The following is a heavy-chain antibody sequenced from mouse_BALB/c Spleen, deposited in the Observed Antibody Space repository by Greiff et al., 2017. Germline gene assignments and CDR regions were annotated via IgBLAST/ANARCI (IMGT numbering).Heavy chain of an antibody. J-gene: IGHJ2*01. V-gene: IGHV1S81*02. CDR1: GYTFTSYY. CDR3: TRAFYGYFDY. CDR2: INPSNGGT. Sequence: QLKESGAELVKPGASVKLSCKASGYTFTSYYMYWVKQRPGQGLEWIGEINPSNGGTNFNEKFKSKATLTVDKSSSTAYMQLSSLTSEDSAVYYCTRAFYGYFDYWGQGTTLTVSS. D-gene: IGHD1-1*01.